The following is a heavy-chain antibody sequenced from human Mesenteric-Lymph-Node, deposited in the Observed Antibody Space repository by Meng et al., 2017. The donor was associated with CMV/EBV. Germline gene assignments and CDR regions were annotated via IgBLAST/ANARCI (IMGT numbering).Heavy chain of an antibody. J-gene: IGHJ5*02. D-gene: IGHD3-9*01. CDR1: GSSFRSYW. CDR2: INHDGSNT. Sequence: GESLKISCAASGSSFRSYWMHWVRQPLGKGLVWVSHINHDGSNTNYADFVKGRFTISRDNAKNTLYLQMNSLRAEDTAVYYCASQSTIFRPGEPFDPWGQGTLVTVSS. CDR3: ASQSTIFRPGEPFDP. V-gene: IGHV3-74*01.